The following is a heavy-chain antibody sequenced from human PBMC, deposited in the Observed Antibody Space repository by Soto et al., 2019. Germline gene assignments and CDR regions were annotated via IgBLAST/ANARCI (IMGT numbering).Heavy chain of an antibody. V-gene: IGHV3-30-3*01. D-gene: IGHD3-22*01. CDR2: ISYDGSNK. Sequence: PGGSLRLSCAASGFTFSSYAMHWVRQAPGKGLEWVAVISYDGSNKYYADSVKGRFTISRDNSKNTLYLQMNSLRAEDTAVYYCARVSYYYDSSGYCPFDYWGQGTLVTVSS. CDR3: ARVSYYYDSSGYCPFDY. CDR1: GFTFSSYA. J-gene: IGHJ4*02.